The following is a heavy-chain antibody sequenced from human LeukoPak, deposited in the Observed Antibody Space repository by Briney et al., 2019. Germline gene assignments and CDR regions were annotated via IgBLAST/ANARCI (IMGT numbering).Heavy chain of an antibody. J-gene: IGHJ4*02. CDR2: IYYSGST. V-gene: IGHV4-34*01. CDR3: ARAVLAYCGGDCSVLDF. D-gene: IGHD2-21*02. CDR1: GGSFSGYY. Sequence: SETLSLTCAVSGGSFSGYYWSWIRQPPGKGLEWIGNIYYSGSTYYNPSLKSRVTISVDTSKNQFSLKLSSVTAADTAVYYCARAVLAYCGGDCSVLDFWGQGTLVTVSS.